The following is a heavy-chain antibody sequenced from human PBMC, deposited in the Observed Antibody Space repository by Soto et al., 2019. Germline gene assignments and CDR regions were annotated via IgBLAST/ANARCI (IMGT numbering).Heavy chain of an antibody. CDR1: GYTFSGYY. D-gene: IGHD3-9*01. Sequence: QVQLVQSGAEVKKPGASVKVSCKASGYTFSGYYMHWVRQAPGQGLEWMGWINPNSNGTNYAQKFQGRVTMTRDTSITTAYMELSRLRSDDTAVYYCARDSSYDILTGYSRNAFNIWGRGTVVTVSS. J-gene: IGHJ3*02. CDR2: INPNSNGT. CDR3: ARDSSYDILTGYSRNAFNI. V-gene: IGHV1-2*02.